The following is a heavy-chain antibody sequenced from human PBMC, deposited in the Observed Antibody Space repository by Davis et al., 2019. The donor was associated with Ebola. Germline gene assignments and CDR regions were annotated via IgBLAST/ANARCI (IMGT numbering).Heavy chain of an antibody. CDR2: INPNSGGT. CDR1: GCTFTGYY. D-gene: IGHD2-8*02. Sequence: ASVKVSCKASGCTFTGYYMHWVRQAPGQGLEWMGWINPNSGGTNYAQKFQGRVTMTRNTSISTAYMELSSLRSEDTAVYYCARAFGEGYCTGGVCHANFDYWGQGTLVTVSS. V-gene: IGHV1-2*02. CDR3: ARAFGEGYCTGGVCHANFDY. J-gene: IGHJ4*02.